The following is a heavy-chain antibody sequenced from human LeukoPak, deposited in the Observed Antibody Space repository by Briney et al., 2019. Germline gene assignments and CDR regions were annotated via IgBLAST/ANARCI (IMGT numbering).Heavy chain of an antibody. Sequence: SETLSLTCAVYGGSFSGYYWSWIRQPPGKGLEWIGEINHSGSTNYNPSFKSRVTISVDTSKNQFSLKLSSVTAADTAVYYCASWRDFAFDYWGQGTLVTVSS. D-gene: IGHD3-3*01. CDR3: ASWRDFAFDY. CDR1: GGSFSGYY. CDR2: INHSGST. J-gene: IGHJ4*02. V-gene: IGHV4-34*01.